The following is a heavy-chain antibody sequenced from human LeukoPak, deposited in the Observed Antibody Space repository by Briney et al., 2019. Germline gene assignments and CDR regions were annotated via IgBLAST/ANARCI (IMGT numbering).Heavy chain of an antibody. CDR1: GFTFADYG. CDR2: INWNGGRT. V-gene: IGHV3-20*04. Sequence: PGGSLRLSCAASGFTFADYGMSWVRQVPGKGLEWVSGINWNGGRTGYADSVKGRFTISRDNAKNSLYLQMNSLRAEDTAVYYCAREATAMVSFDYWGQGTLVTVSS. J-gene: IGHJ4*02. CDR3: AREATAMVSFDY. D-gene: IGHD5-18*01.